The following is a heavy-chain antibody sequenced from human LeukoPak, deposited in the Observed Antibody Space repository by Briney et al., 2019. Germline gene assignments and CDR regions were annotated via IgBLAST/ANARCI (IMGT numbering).Heavy chain of an antibody. D-gene: IGHD4-17*01. CDR1: GFTFSSYG. CDR3: ANEPSAVTTNSYFDY. J-gene: IGHJ4*02. V-gene: IGHV3-23*01. CDR2: ISGSGGST. Sequence: GGSLRLSCAASGFTFSSYGMSWVRQAPGKGLEWVSAISGSGGSTYYADSVKGRFTISRDNSKNTLYLQMNSLRAEDTAVYYCANEPSAVTTNSYFDYWGQGTLVTVSS.